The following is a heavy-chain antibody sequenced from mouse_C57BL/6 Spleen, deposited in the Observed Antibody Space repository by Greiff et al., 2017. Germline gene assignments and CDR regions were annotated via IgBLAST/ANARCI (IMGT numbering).Heavy chain of an antibody. V-gene: IGHV1-61*01. Sequence: QVQLQQPGAELVRPGSSVKLSCKASGYTFTSYWMDWVKQRPGQGLEWIGNIYPSDSETHYNQKFKDKATLTVDKSSSTAYMQLSSLTSEDSAVYYCARSLHFDYWGQGTTLTVSS. CDR3: ARSLHFDY. CDR1: GYTFTSYW. CDR2: IYPSDSET. J-gene: IGHJ2*01.